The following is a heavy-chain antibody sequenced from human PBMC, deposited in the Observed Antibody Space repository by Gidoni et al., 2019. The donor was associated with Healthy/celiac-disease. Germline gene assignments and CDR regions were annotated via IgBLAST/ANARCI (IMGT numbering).Heavy chain of an antibody. CDR1: GGSFSGYY. CDR2: INHSGST. J-gene: IGHJ4*02. V-gene: IGHV4-34*01. D-gene: IGHD3-22*01. CDR3: ARAKYYYDSSGMGY. Sequence: QVQLQQWGAGLLKPSETLSHTCAVYGGSFSGYYWSWIRQPPGKGLEWIGEINHSGSTNYNPSLKSRVTISVDTSKNQFSLKLSSVTAADTAVYYCARAKYYYDSSGMGYWGQGTLVTVSS.